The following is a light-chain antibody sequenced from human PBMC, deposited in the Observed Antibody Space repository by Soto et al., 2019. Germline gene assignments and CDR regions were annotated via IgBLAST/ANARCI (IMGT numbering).Light chain of an antibody. CDR1: SSDVGSYNL. CDR2: SNN. V-gene: IGLV2-14*02. J-gene: IGLJ1*01. Sequence: QSALTQPASVSGSPGQSITISCTGTSSDVGSYNLVSWYQQHPGKAPKLLIYSNNQRPSGVPDRFSGSKSGTSASLAISGLQSEDEADYYCAAWDDSLNGRVFGTGTKLTVL. CDR3: AAWDDSLNGRV.